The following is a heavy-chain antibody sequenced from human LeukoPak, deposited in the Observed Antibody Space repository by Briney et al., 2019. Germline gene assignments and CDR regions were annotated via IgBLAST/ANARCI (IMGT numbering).Heavy chain of an antibody. Sequence: ASVKLSCTVSGYTFTSYGISWVRKAPGQGLEWVGWISAYNGNTNSAQTLQGRVTMTTDTSTSTAYMELRSLRSDDTAVYYCAGGPLWNSHHGAFDIWGQGTMVTVSS. CDR1: GYTFTSYG. D-gene: IGHD1-7*01. V-gene: IGHV1-18*01. CDR3: AGGPLWNSHHGAFDI. J-gene: IGHJ3*02. CDR2: ISAYNGNT.